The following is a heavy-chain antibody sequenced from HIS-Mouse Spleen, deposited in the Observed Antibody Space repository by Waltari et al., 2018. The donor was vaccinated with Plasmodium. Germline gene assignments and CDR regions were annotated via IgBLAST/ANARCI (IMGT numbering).Heavy chain of an antibody. V-gene: IGHV3-66*01. D-gene: IGHD1-26*01. Sequence: EVQLVASVGGLVQPGGSLVLSCASSGFTFMDHSMHRVRQSPGKGLEWVSVIYSGGSTYYADAVKGRLTISRDNSKNTLYLQMNSLRAEDTAVYYCATPRVGGSYFDYWGQGTLVTVSS. CDR1: GFTFMDHS. J-gene: IGHJ4*02. CDR2: IYSGGST. CDR3: ATPRVGGSYFDY.